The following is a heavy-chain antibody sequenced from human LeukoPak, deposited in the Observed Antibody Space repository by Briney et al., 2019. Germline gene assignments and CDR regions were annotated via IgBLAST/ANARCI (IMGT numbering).Heavy chain of an antibody. CDR1: GGTFSSYA. D-gene: IGHD3-22*01. CDR3: ASVPYYYDSSGYYYDY. Sequence: SVKVSCKASGGTFSSYAIGWVRQAPGQGLEWMGGTIPIFGTANYAQKFQGRVTITADESTSTAYMELSSLRSEDTAVYYCASVPYYYDSSGYYYDYWGQGTLVTVSS. V-gene: IGHV1-69*13. CDR2: TIPIFGTA. J-gene: IGHJ4*02.